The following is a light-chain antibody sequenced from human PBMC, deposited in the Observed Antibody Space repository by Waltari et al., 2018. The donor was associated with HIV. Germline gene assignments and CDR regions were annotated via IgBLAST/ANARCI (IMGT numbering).Light chain of an antibody. Sequence: QSALTQPASVSGSPGQSIPIPCFGHNGDLGSYKFFSWSHQYAEKAPRLMIYEVTKRASGVSNRFSASKSVNTASLTISGLQADDEGDYYCCSYTTNNTWVFGGGTKLTVL. V-gene: IGLV2-23*02. CDR1: NGDLGSYKF. J-gene: IGLJ3*02. CDR2: EVT. CDR3: CSYTTNNTWV.